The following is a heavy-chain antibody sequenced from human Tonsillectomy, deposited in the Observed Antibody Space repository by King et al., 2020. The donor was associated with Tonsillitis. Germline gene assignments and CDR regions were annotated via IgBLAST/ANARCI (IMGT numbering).Heavy chain of an antibody. CDR2: IRYDGTNK. Sequence: VQLVESGGGVVQPGGSLRLSCAASGFTFSNYGMHWVRQAPGKGLEWVAFIRYDGTNKYYVDSVKGRFTVSRDNTKNTVYVQMNSLRPEDTAVYYCGKGVASSAIEYWGQGTLVTVSS. CDR3: GKGVASSAIEY. J-gene: IGHJ4*02. CDR1: GFTFSNYG. D-gene: IGHD5-12*01. V-gene: IGHV3-30*02.